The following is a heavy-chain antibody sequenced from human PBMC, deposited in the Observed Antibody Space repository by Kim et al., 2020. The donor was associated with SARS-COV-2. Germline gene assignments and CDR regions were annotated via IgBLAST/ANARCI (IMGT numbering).Heavy chain of an antibody. CDR1: GFPFSSYT. Sequence: GGSLRLSCAASGFPFSSYTMTWVRQAPGKGLEWVSSISGASGSTYYADSVKGRFTISRDNSKNTLYLQMKSLRADDTAIYYCARGPSTSDWYPYFFDYWGQGTLVTVSS. V-gene: IGHV3-23*01. J-gene: IGHJ4*02. CDR3: ARGPSTSDWYPYFFDY. D-gene: IGHD2-2*01. CDR2: ISGASGST.